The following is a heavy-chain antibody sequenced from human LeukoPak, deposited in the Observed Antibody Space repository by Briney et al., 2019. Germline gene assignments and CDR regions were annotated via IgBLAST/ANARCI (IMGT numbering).Heavy chain of an antibody. CDR2: IYYSGST. D-gene: IGHD1-26*01. CDR3: ARDTVGAADS. J-gene: IGHJ4*02. Sequence: SETLSLTCTVSGGSITSYYWSWIRQPPGKGLEWIGYIYYSGSTNYNPSLKSRVTISVGTSKNQFSLKLNSVTAADTAVYYCARDTVGAADSWGQGTLVTVSS. V-gene: IGHV4-59*01. CDR1: GGSITSYY.